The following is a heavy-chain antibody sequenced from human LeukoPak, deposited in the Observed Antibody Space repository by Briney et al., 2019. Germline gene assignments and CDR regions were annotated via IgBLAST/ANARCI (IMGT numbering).Heavy chain of an antibody. V-gene: IGHV1-69*04. D-gene: IGHD2-2*01. CDR2: IIPNLGMA. Sequence: GASVKVSCKASGGTLSNDAISWVRQAPGQGLEWMGRIIPNLGMALYAQKFKGRVTITADKSPSTAYMELSSLTSEDTAVYFCARDLVCTMNCKDSWGQGTLVTVS. CDR3: ARDLVCTMNCKDS. J-gene: IGHJ4*02. CDR1: GGTLSNDA.